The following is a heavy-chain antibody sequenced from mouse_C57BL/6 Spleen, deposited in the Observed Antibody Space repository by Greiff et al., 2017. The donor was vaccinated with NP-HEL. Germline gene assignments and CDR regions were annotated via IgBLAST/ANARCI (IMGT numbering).Heavy chain of an antibody. V-gene: IGHV7-3*01. J-gene: IGHJ3*01. Sequence: DVHLVESGGGLVQPGGSLSLSCAASGFTFTDYYMSWVRQPPGKALEWLGFIRNKANGYTTEYSASVKGRFTISRDNSQSILYLQMNALRAEDSATYYCARSWGDSGRFAYWGQGTLVTVPA. CDR3: ARSWGDSGRFAY. CDR1: GFTFTDYY. CDR2: IRNKANGYTT.